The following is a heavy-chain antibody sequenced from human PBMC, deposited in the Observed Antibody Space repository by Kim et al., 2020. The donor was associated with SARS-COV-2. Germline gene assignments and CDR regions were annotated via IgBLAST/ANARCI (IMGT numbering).Heavy chain of an antibody. J-gene: IGHJ5*01. CDR2: TYYRSRWYN. CDR3: ARTEFEAEVRWFDA. D-gene: IGHD3-10*01. Sequence: SQTLSLTCAISGDSVSRKTAAWNWIRQSPSRGLEWLGRTYYRSRWYNDYAESVKSRITINADTSKNQFFLQLNSVTPEDMAVYYCARTEFEAEVRWFDAW. V-gene: IGHV6-1*01. CDR1: GDSVSRKTAA.